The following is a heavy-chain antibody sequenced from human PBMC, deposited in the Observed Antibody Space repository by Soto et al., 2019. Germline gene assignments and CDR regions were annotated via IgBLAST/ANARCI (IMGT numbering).Heavy chain of an antibody. V-gene: IGHV4-61*01. CDR2: VYYSGNT. CDR1: GDSLNSGTYY. J-gene: IGHJ4*02. CDR3: ARGLITGTRSHFDY. D-gene: IGHD1-7*01. Sequence: PSETLSLTCTVSGDSLNSGTYYWSWIRQPPGKGLEWIGYVYYSGNTNYNPSLKSRVSISVDMSKNQFSLELSSVTAADTAVYYCARGLITGTRSHFDYWGQGTLVTVSS.